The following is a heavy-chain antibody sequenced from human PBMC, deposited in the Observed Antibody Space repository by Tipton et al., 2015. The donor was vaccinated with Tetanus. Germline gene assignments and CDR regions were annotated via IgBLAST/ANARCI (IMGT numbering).Heavy chain of an antibody. D-gene: IGHD3-3*01. J-gene: IGHJ4*02. Sequence: TLSLTCTVSGGSVRGGNYYWNWIWQPPGKGLEWLAYISYSGSTNSSYSLKSRITISRDTSKNQISLKLTSVTAADTAVYYCARANYDFPKKGPFDSWGQGTLVIVSS. V-gene: IGHV4-61*01. CDR3: ARANYDFPKKGPFDS. CDR1: GGSVRGGNYY. CDR2: ISYSGST.